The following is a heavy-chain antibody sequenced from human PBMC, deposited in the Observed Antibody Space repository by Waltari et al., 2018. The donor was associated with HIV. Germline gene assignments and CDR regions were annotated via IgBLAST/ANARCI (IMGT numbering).Heavy chain of an antibody. CDR1: GGSFSGYY. Sequence: QVQLQQWGAGLLKPSETLSLTCAVYGGSFSGYYWSWIRQPPGKGLEWIGEINHSGSTNYNPSLKSRVTISVDTSKNQFSLKLSSVTAADTAVYYCARGMRWLGLDYWGQGTLVTVSS. J-gene: IGHJ4*02. D-gene: IGHD6-19*01. CDR3: ARGMRWLGLDY. V-gene: IGHV4-34*01. CDR2: INHSGST.